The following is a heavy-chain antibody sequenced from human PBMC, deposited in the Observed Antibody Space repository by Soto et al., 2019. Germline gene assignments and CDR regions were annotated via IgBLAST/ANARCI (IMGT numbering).Heavy chain of an antibody. CDR2: VSIGGST. Sequence: PXESLRLSCAAFGFPFRSYAVGWVRQGPGKGLEWVAVVSIGGSTHYADSVRGRFTISRDNSKNTLSLQMNSLTAEDTAVYFCAKRRSAGRHFDYWGQGALVTVSS. CDR3: AKRRSAGRHFDY. CDR1: GFPFRSYA. J-gene: IGHJ4*02. V-gene: IGHV3-23*01. D-gene: IGHD2-15*01.